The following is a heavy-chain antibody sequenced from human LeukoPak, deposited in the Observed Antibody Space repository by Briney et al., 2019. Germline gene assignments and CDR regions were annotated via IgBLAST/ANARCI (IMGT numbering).Heavy chain of an antibody. CDR2: ISYDGSNK. D-gene: IGHD6-13*01. Sequence: GGSLRPSCAASGFTFSSYAMHWVRQAPGKGLEWVTIISYDGSNKYYADSVKGRFTISRDNSKNTLYLQMNSLRTEDTAVYYCARGDKQLVFNRNKGGFDPWGQGTLVTVSS. CDR3: ARGDKQLVFNRNKGGFDP. V-gene: IGHV3-30*04. J-gene: IGHJ5*02. CDR1: GFTFSSYA.